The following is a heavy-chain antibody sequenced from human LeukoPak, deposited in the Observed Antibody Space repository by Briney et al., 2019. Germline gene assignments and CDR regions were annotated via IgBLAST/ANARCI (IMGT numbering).Heavy chain of an antibody. CDR2: IKHDGSDK. CDR3: ARDCFYPMDV. CDR1: GFTFSIYC. V-gene: IGHV3-7*04. D-gene: IGHD3-16*01. J-gene: IGHJ6*02. Sequence: PGRSLRLSCAASGFTFSIYCISWVRQAPGKGLEWVANIKHDGSDKYYADSVKGRLTISRDNAKTSLYLQMNSLRAEDTAVYYCARDCFYPMDVWGQGTTVTVSS.